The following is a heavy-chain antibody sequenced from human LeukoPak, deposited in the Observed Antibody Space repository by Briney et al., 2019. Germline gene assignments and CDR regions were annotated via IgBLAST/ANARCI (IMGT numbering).Heavy chain of an antibody. CDR2: IYTSGST. D-gene: IGHD4-23*01. CDR3: ARGHDYGGNLFWFDP. Sequence: SETLSLTCAVSGGSISSYYWSWIRQPAGKGLEWIGRIYTSGSTNYNPSLKSRVTMSVDTSKNQFSLKLSSVTAADTAVYYCARGHDYGGNLFWFDPWGQGTLVTVFS. CDR1: GGSISSYY. V-gene: IGHV4-4*07. J-gene: IGHJ5*02.